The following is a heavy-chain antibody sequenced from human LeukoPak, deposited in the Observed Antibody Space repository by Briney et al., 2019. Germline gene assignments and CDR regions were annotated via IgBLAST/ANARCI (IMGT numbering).Heavy chain of an antibody. J-gene: IGHJ4*02. D-gene: IGHD3-3*01. V-gene: IGHV4-39*02. CDR1: GGFIGNSNYY. CDR2: IYYTGRT. CDR3: ARGSRFLEWLLVPLSQYYFDY. Sequence: PSETLSLTCTVSGGFIGNSNYYWGWIRQPPGKGLDWIGSIYYTGRTYYNPSLNSRVTISVDASKNQFSLKLSSVTAADTAVYYCARGSRFLEWLLVPLSQYYFDYWGQGTLVTVSS.